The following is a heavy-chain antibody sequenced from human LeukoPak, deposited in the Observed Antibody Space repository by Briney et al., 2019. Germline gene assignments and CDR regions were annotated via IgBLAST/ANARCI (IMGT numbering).Heavy chain of an antibody. D-gene: IGHD4-17*01. CDR2: INPNSGGT. J-gene: IGHJ4*02. V-gene: IGHV1-2*06. CDR1: GYTFTGYY. CDR3: ARVDYGDYVIDY. Sequence: GASVKVSCKASGYTFTGYYMHWVRQAPGQGLEWMGRINPNSGGTNYAQKFQGRVTMTRDTSISTAYMELSRLRSDDTAVYYCARVDYGDYVIDYWGQGTLVTVSS.